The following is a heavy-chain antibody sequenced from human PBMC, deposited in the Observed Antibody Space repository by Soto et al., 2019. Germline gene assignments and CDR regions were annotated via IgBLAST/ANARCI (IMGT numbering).Heavy chain of an antibody. J-gene: IGHJ4*02. Sequence: PGGSLRLSCAASGFTFSGYDMHWVRQAPGKGLEWVAVISYDGSNKYYADSVKGRFTISRDNSKNTLYLQMNSLRGEDTAVYYCAKGAQYSSSWYRSFYFDYWGQGTLVTVPQ. D-gene: IGHD6-13*01. CDR3: AKGAQYSSSWYRSFYFDY. CDR1: GFTFSGYD. V-gene: IGHV3-30*18. CDR2: ISYDGSNK.